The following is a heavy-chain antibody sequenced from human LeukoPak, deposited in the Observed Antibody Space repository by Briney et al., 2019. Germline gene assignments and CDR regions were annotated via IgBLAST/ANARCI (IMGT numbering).Heavy chain of an antibody. D-gene: IGHD5-18*01. J-gene: IGHJ4*02. CDR2: IYHSGST. V-gene: IGHV4-38-2*02. CDR1: GYSISSGYY. CDR3: ARDSGYSYGPRYYFDY. Sequence: SETLSLTCAVSGYSISSGYYWGWIRQPPGKELEWIGSIYHSGSTYYNPSLKSRVTISVDTSKNQFSLKLSSVTAADTAVYYCARDSGYSYGPRYYFDYWGQGTLVTVSS.